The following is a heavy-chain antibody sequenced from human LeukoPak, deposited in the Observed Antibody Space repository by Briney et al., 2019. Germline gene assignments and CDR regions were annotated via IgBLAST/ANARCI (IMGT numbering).Heavy chain of an antibody. V-gene: IGHV3-33*01. CDR1: GFTFSSYG. Sequence: GGSLRLSCAASGFTFSSYGMHWVRQAPGKGLEWVAVIWYDGSDKYYADSVKGRFTISRDNSKNTLYLQVNSLRAEDTAVYYCARDGNYYDSSGYTSIDYWGQGTLVTVSS. D-gene: IGHD3-22*01. J-gene: IGHJ4*02. CDR2: IWYDGSDK. CDR3: ARDGNYYDSSGYTSIDY.